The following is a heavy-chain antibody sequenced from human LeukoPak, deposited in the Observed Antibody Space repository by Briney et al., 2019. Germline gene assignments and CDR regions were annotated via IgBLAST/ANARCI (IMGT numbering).Heavy chain of an antibody. CDR3: ARVYYGSGSLHYYYYYMDV. CDR2: ISGSGGST. D-gene: IGHD3-10*01. CDR1: GFTFSSYA. Sequence: PGGSLRLSCAASGFTFSSYAMSRVRQAPGKGLEWVSAISGSGGSTYYADSVKGRFTISRDNSKNTLYLQMNSLRAEDTAVYYCARVYYGSGSLHYYYYYMDVWGKGTTVTISS. J-gene: IGHJ6*03. V-gene: IGHV3-23*01.